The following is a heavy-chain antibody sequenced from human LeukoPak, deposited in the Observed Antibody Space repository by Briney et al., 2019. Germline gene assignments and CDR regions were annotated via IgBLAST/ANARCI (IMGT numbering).Heavy chain of an antibody. Sequence: SETLSLTCTVSGGSIRSYSWNWIRQPPGKGLEWIGSISETGSTNYNSSLENRITLSLDTSKSQISLNLRSATVADTAVYYCARQDALGKFPPPYYMDVWGRGTTVIVS. V-gene: IGHV4-59*08. D-gene: IGHD1-26*01. CDR2: ISETGST. CDR1: GGSIRSYS. J-gene: IGHJ6*03. CDR3: ARQDALGKFPPPYYMDV.